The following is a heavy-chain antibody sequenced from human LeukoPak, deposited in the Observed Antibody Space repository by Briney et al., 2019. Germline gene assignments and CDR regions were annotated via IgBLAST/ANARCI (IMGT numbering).Heavy chain of an antibody. CDR3: ARGRGGD. CDR2: ISSEGFT. D-gene: IGHD2-15*01. J-gene: IGHJ4*02. Sequence: GGSLRLSCAVAGVAVNSYFMGWVRQAPGKGLKWVSLISSEGFTYYADSVKGRFTISRDNSKNTLYLQMNSLRAEDTALYYCARGRGGDWGRGALVTVSS. CDR1: GVAVNSYF. V-gene: IGHV3-53*01.